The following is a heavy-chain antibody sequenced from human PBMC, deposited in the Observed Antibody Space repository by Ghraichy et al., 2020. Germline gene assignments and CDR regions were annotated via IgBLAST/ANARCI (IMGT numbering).Heavy chain of an antibody. D-gene: IGHD1-26*01. CDR1: GFTFSSYP. Sequence: GGSLRLSCAASGFTFSSYPMHWVRQAPGKGLEWVAIIWYDGRNKYFPDSVKGRFTISRDNSKNTLYLQMNSLRAEDTAVYYCARDPSGTSSNWYFDSWGQGTLVAVSS. CDR3: ARDPSGTSSNWYFDS. J-gene: IGHJ4*02. V-gene: IGHV3-33*01. CDR2: IWYDGRNK.